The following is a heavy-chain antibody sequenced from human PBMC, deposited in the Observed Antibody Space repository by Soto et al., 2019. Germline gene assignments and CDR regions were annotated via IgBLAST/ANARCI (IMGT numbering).Heavy chain of an antibody. CDR3: GRDFSDFWSGFYL. CDR1: GGSISSGGSY. CDR2: IHYSGTT. Sequence: TLSLTCTVSGGSISSGGSYWSWIRQHPGKGLEWIGYIHYSGTTYYNPSLKSRVTISIDTSKKQFSLKLSSVTAADTAVYYCGRDFSDFWSGFYLWGQGALVTVSS. J-gene: IGHJ4*02. V-gene: IGHV4-31*03. D-gene: IGHD3-3*01.